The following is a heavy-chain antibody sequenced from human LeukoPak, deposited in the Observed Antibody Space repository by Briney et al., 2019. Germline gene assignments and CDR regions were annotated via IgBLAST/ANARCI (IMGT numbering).Heavy chain of an antibody. CDR1: GYTFTGYY. D-gene: IGHD2-2*01. CDR2: INPHSGGT. CDR3: ARDGVCSSTSCQSFDY. J-gene: IGHJ4*02. V-gene: IGHV1-2*02. Sequence: ASVKVSCKASGYTFTGYYLHWVRQAPGQGLEWMGWINPHSGGTHYAQQFQGRVTMARDTSISTAYMELSGLRYDDTAVHYCARDGVCSSTSCQSFDYWGQGTLVTVSS.